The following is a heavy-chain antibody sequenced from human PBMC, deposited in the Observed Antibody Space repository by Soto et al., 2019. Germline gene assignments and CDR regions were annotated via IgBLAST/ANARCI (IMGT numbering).Heavy chain of an antibody. CDR3: AKDWRGTAH. V-gene: IGHV3-30*18. D-gene: IGHD3-16*01. J-gene: IGHJ4*02. CDR2: ISYDGSNK. Sequence: ESGGGVVQPGRSLRLSCAASGFTFSSYGMHWVRQAPGKGLEWVAVISYDGSNKYYADSVKGRFTISRDNSKNTLYLQMNSLRAGDTAVYYCAKDWRGTAHWGQRTLVTVSS. CDR1: GFTFSSYG.